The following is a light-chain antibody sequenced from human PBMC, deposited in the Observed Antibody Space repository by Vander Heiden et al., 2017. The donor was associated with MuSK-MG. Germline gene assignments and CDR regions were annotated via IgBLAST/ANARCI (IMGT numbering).Light chain of an antibody. V-gene: IGKV4-1*01. Sequence: DIVMTQSPDSLAVSLGERATINCKSSQSVLYSSNNKNYLAWYQQKPGQTPKLLIYWASTRESGVPDRFSGSGSGTDFTLTISSLQAEDVAVYYCQQEDSTLLTFGGGTKVEIK. CDR2: WAS. J-gene: IGKJ4*01. CDR3: QQEDSTLLT. CDR1: QSVLYSSNNKNY.